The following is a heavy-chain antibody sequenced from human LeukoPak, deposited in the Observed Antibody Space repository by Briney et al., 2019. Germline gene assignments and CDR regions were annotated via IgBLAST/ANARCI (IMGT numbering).Heavy chain of an antibody. Sequence: SETLSLTCTVSGGSISSSSYYWGWIRQPPGKGLEWIGSIYYSGSTYYNPSLKSRVTISVDTSKNQFSLKLSSVTAADTAVYYCAITAASYGGNWGYWGQGTLVTVSS. CDR1: GGSISSSSYY. J-gene: IGHJ4*02. V-gene: IGHV4-39*07. CDR2: IYYSGST. D-gene: IGHD4-23*01. CDR3: AITAASYGGNWGY.